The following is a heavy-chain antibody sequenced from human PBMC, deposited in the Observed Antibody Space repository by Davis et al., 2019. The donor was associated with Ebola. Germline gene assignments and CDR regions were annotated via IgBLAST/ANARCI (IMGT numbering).Heavy chain of an antibody. V-gene: IGHV3-11*06. Sequence: SVKGRFTISRDNTKNSLYLQMSSLEDEDTAVYYCARRKMGAWCGDDYWGQGTLVTVSS. J-gene: IGHJ4*02. D-gene: IGHD2-21*02. CDR3: ARRKMGAWCGDDY.